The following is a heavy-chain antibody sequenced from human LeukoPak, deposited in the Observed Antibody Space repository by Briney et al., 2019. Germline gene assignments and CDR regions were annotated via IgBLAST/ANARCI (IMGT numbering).Heavy chain of an antibody. D-gene: IGHD5-12*01. CDR3: ARVSGYDFFDY. Sequence: ASVKVSCKASGGTFISYAISWVRQAPGQGLEWMGGIIPIFGTANYAQKFQGRVTITADETTSTAYMELSSLRSEDTAVYYCARVSGYDFFDYWGQGTLVTVSS. CDR2: IIPIFGTA. V-gene: IGHV1-69*13. J-gene: IGHJ4*02. CDR1: GGTFISYA.